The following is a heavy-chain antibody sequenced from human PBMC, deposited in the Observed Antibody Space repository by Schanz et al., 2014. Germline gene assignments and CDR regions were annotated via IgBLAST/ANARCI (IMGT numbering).Heavy chain of an antibody. V-gene: IGHV3-48*03. CDR3: AREEGWGIAAAGPKHYYYGMDV. Sequence: EEQLLQSGGGLVQPGGSLRLSCAASGFTFGSYGMSWVRQGPGKGLEWVSGISGGGGTRNYADSVKGRFTISRDNAKNSLYLQMNSLRAEDTAVYYCAREEGWGIAAAGPKHYYYGMDVWGQGTTXTVSS. D-gene: IGHD6-13*01. J-gene: IGHJ6*02. CDR1: GFTFGSYG. CDR2: ISGGGGTR.